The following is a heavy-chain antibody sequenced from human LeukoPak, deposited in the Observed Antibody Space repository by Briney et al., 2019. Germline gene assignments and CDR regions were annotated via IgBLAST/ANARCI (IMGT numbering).Heavy chain of an antibody. CDR2: IYHSGST. V-gene: IGHV4-4*02. CDR3: ARTSGYSSSSFGY. D-gene: IGHD6-13*01. CDR1: GGSISSSNW. Sequence: SETLSLTCAVSGGSISSSNWRSWVRQPPGKGLEWIGEIYHSGSTNYNPSLKSRVTISVDKSKNQFSLKLSSVTAADTAVYYCARTSGYSSSSFGYWGQGTLVTVSS. J-gene: IGHJ4*02.